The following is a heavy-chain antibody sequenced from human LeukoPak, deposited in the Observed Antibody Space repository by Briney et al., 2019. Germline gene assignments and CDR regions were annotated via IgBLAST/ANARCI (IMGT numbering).Heavy chain of an antibody. V-gene: IGHV3-23*01. CDR2: ISGSRDDT. J-gene: IGHJ4*02. D-gene: IGHD6-19*01. CDR1: GFTLNSYA. Sequence: GGSLRLSCAASGFTLNSYAMSWVRQAPGKGLEWVSAISGSRDDTDYADSVRGRFTISRDKSKNTLYLQMNSLRAEDTAVYYCARRSSYSSGWFDYWGQGTLVTVS. CDR3: ARRSSYSSGWFDY.